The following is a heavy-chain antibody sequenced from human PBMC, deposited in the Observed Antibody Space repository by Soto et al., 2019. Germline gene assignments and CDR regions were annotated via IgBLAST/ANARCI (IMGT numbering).Heavy chain of an antibody. V-gene: IGHV3-15*01. Sequence: GGSLRLSCAASGFTFSHAWMSWVRQAPGKGLEWVGRIKSKADGETKDYGAPVRGRFTISRDDAKDTLYLKMNSLRIEDTAVYYCCVVKRLDQSSTSGYWFDPWGPGTLVTVSS. J-gene: IGHJ5*02. CDR2: IKSKADGETK. D-gene: IGHD2-15*01. CDR1: GFTFSHAW. CDR3: CVVKRLDQSSTSGYWFDP.